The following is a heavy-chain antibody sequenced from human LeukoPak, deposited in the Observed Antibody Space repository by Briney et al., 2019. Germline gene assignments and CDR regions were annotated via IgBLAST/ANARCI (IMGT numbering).Heavy chain of an antibody. CDR3: ARDHGYANWFDP. CDR2: IHDSGST. V-gene: IGHV4-39*07. CDR1: GGSISSSSYY. J-gene: IGHJ5*02. D-gene: IGHD5-18*01. Sequence: SETLSLTCSVSGGSISSSSYYWGWIRQPPGKGLEWIGSIHDSGSTNYNPSLKSRVTISVDTSKNQFSLKLSSVTAADTAIYYCARDHGYANWFDPWGQGTLVTVSS.